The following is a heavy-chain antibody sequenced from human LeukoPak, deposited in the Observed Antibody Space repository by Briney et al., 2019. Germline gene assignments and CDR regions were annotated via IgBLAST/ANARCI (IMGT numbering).Heavy chain of an antibody. CDR1: GFTFITYA. CDR3: AKDRQERCSSWYYFDY. Sequence: GGSLRLSCAASGFTFITYAMSWVRQAPGKGLEWVSGISGSGGTTYYADSVKGRFTSSRDNSKNTLYLQMNSLRAEDTAVYYCAKDRQERCSSWYYFDYWGQGSLVSVSS. V-gene: IGHV3-23*01. D-gene: IGHD6-13*01. J-gene: IGHJ4*02. CDR2: ISGSGGTT.